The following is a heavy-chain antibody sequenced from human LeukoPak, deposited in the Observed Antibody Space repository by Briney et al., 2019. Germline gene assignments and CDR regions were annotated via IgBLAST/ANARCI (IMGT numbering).Heavy chain of an antibody. CDR2: ISYDGRDK. V-gene: IGHV3-30*18. CDR3: AKPTTVLTSYYFDY. J-gene: IGHJ4*02. Sequence: GGSLRLSCAASGFTFSSYGMQWVRQAPGKGLEWVATISYDGRDKFYEDSVKGRFTISRDNSKNTLYLQMNNLRAEDTAVYYCAKPTTVLTSYYFDYWGQGTLVTVSS. D-gene: IGHD4-23*01. CDR1: GFTFSSYG.